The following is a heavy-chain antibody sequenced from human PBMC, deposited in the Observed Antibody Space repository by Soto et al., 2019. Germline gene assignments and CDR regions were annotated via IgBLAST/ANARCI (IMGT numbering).Heavy chain of an antibody. D-gene: IGHD2-2*01. V-gene: IGHV1-18*04. J-gene: IGHJ4*02. CDR2: ISLYNGNT. CDR1: DFSFTSHG. CDR3: AIYHLELFRFDY. Sequence: QIQLVQSGPEVKKPGASMKVSCKAYDFSFTSHGISWVRQAPGQGLEWVGWISLYNGNTNYAQEFQGRVTMTTDTPTSKAYMELRSLRADDTAMYFCAIYHLELFRFDYWGQGTLVTVSS.